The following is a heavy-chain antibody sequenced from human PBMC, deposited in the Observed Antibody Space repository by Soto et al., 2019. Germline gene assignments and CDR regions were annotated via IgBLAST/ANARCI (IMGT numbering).Heavy chain of an antibody. D-gene: IGHD2-2*01. J-gene: IGHJ6*03. CDR3: ARVPAEKRSYYYYMDV. CDR1: GFPVISNY. V-gene: IGHV3-53*04. CDR2: IYSGGST. Sequence: GGSLRLSCAASGFPVISNYMSWVRQATGKGLEWVSVIYSGGSTYYADSVKGRFTISRHNSKNTLYLQMNSLRAEDTAVYYCARVPAEKRSYYYYMDVWGKGTTVTVSS.